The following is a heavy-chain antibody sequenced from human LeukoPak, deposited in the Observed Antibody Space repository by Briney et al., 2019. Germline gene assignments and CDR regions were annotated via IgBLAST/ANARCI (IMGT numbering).Heavy chain of an antibody. CDR1: GFTVSSNY. D-gene: IGHD2-2*01. CDR3: ARYCSSSSCSGGFDY. Sequence: GGSLRLSCAASGFTVSSNYMSWVRQAPGKGLEWVSVIYSGGSTYYADSVKGRFTISRDNAKNSLYLQMNTLRDEDTAVYYCARYCSSSSCSGGFDYWGHGTLVTVSS. J-gene: IGHJ4*01. CDR2: IYSGGST. V-gene: IGHV3-66*01.